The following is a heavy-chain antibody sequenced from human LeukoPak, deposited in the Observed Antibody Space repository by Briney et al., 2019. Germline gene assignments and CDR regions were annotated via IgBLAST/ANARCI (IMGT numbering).Heavy chain of an antibody. V-gene: IGHV1-46*01. Sequence: ASVKVSCKASGYTFATYCIHWVRQAPGQGLDYMGMIYPTGGSTTYAQKFQGRVTMTRDTSTSTVYMELSSLTSEDTAVYYCARSWSSSSVFDYWGQGTLVTVSS. CDR1: GYTFATYC. CDR3: ARSWSSSSVFDY. J-gene: IGHJ4*02. CDR2: IYPTGGST. D-gene: IGHD5/OR15-5a*01.